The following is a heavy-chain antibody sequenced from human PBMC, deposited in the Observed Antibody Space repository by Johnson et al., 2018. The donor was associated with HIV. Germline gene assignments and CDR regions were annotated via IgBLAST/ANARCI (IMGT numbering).Heavy chain of an antibody. J-gene: IGHJ3*02. CDR2: IRSKAYGGTA. D-gene: IGHD1-26*01. Sequence: VQLVESGGGLVQPGGSLRLSCAASGFTFGDYAMSWVRQAPGKGLEWVGFIRSKAYGGTAEYAASVNGRFTISRDNSKNTLYLQMNSLGAEDTAVYYCAKDTREADAFDMWGQGTMVSVSS. V-gene: IGHV3-49*04. CDR3: AKDTREADAFDM. CDR1: GFTFGDYA.